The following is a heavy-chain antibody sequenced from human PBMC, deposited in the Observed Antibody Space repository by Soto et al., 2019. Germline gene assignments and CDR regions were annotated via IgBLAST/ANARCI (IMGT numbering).Heavy chain of an antibody. J-gene: IGHJ5*02. CDR3: ARSYYDTTGFAVDP. CDR1: GASVSTGY. CDR2: MYFGGSF. D-gene: IGHD3-22*01. V-gene: IGHV4-59*02. Sequence: QMQLQESGPGLVKPSETLSLTCTVSGASVSTGYWSWIRQPPGKGLEWIGFMYFGGSFNYNPSLTRRGPLSVETSKNQFSMKVTSVTAADTAVYYCARSYYDTTGFAVDPWGQGTLVTVSS.